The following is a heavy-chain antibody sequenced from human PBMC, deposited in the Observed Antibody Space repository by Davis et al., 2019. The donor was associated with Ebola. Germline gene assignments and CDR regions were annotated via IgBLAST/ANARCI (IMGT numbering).Heavy chain of an antibody. D-gene: IGHD1-26*01. CDR1: GGTFSSYA. V-gene: IGHV1-69*04. CDR3: ARGLIAGPIDY. CDR2: IIPILGIA. Sequence: AASVKVSCKASGGTFSSYAISWVRQAPGQGLEWMGRIIPILGIANYAQKLQGRVTMTTDTSTSTAYMELRSLRSDDTAVYYCARGLIAGPIDYWGQGTLVTVSS. J-gene: IGHJ4*02.